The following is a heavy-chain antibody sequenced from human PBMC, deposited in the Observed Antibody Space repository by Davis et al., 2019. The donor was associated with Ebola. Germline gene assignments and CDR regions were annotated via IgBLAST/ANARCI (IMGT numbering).Heavy chain of an antibody. D-gene: IGHD3-3*01. V-gene: IGHV3-48*04. J-gene: IGHJ3*02. CDR3: ARKRDFWSGSDAFDI. CDR2: ISSSSSTI. CDR1: GFTFSSYA. Sequence: GESLKISCAASGFTFSSYAMSWIRQAPGKGLEWVSYISSSSSTIYYADSVKGRFTISRDNAKNSLYLQMNSLRAEDTAVYYCARKRDFWSGSDAFDIWGQGTMVTVSS.